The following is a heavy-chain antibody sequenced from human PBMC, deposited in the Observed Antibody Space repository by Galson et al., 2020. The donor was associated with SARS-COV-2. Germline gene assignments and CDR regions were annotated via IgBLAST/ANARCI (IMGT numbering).Heavy chain of an antibody. CDR2: ISGSGGST. CDR1: GFTFSSYA. D-gene: IGHD3-16*02. J-gene: IGHJ4*02. CDR3: ANAGVYDYVWGSYRHPLLDY. V-gene: IGHV3-23*01. Sequence: LRLSCAASGFTFSSYAMSWVRQAPGKGLEWVSAISGSGGSTYYADSVKGRFTISRDNSKNTLYLQMNSLRAEDTAVYYCANAGVYDYVWGSYRHPLLDYWGQGTLVTVSS.